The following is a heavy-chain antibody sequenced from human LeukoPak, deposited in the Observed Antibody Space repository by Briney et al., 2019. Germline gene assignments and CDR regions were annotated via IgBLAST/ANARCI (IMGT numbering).Heavy chain of an antibody. V-gene: IGHV3-53*01. J-gene: IGHJ6*02. CDR1: VFTVSSNY. CDR3: ARKYYDFWSGYSYGMDV. D-gene: IGHD3-3*01. Sequence: PGGSLRLSCAASVFTVSSNYMSWVRQAPGKGLEWVSGIYSGGSTYYADSVKGRFTISRDNAKNSLYLQMNSLRAEDTAVYSCARKYYDFWSGYSYGMDVWGQGTTVTVSS. CDR2: IYSGGST.